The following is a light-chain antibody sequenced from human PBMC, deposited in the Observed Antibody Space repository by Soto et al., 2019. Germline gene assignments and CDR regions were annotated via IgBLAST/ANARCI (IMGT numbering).Light chain of an antibody. CDR3: QQSYSVPPT. J-gene: IGKJ2*01. CDR1: QRIRTS. Sequence: DVQMTQSPSSLSASVGDRVTITCRASQRIRTSLNWYQQKPGKAPKFLIYDASSLQSEVPSRFSGSGAGTDFTLTISNLQPEDFANYYCQQSYSVPPTFGQGTKLEI. V-gene: IGKV1-39*01. CDR2: DAS.